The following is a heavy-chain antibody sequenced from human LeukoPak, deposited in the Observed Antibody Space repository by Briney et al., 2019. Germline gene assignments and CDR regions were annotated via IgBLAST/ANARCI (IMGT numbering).Heavy chain of an antibody. J-gene: IGHJ4*02. D-gene: IGHD2-21*01. CDR3: ARELSQIVWGGLDY. V-gene: IGHV3-33*01. CDR1: GFIFSHYG. Sequence: GGSLRLSCAASGFIFSHYGMHWVRQAPGKGLEWVAVIRNDASTENFADSVKGRLTISRDNSKNTVFLQMNSLRVEDTAVYYCARELSQIVWGGLDYGGQGTLVSVSS. CDR2: IRNDASTE.